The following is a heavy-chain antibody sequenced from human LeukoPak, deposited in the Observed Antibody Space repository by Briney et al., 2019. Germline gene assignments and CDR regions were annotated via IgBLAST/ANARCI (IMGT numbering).Heavy chain of an antibody. CDR3: ARGRIHYDFWSGYDFDY. V-gene: IGHV4-39*01. Sequence: SETLSLTCTVSGGSISSSSYYWGWIRQPPGKGLEWIGSIYYSGSTYYNPSLKSRVTISVDTSKNQFSLKLSSVTAADTAVYYCARGRIHYDFWSGYDFDYWGQGTLVTVSS. CDR2: IYYSGST. J-gene: IGHJ4*02. D-gene: IGHD3-3*01. CDR1: GGSISSSSYY.